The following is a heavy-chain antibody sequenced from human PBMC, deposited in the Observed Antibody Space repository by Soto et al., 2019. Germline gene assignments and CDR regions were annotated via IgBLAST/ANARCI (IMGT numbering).Heavy chain of an antibody. V-gene: IGHV4-31*03. J-gene: IGHJ5*02. Sequence: TLSLTCTVSGVSISSGGYYWILIRQHPGKGLEWIGYIYYSGSTYYNPSLKSRVTISVDTSKNQFSLKLSSVTAADTAVYYCARYMYFYDSSGYYLNSFDPWGQGTLLTVSS. D-gene: IGHD3-22*01. CDR3: ARYMYFYDSSGYYLNSFDP. CDR2: IYYSGST. CDR1: GVSISSGGYY.